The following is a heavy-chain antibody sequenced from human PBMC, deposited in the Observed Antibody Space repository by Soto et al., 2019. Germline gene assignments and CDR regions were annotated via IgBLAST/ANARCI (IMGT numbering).Heavy chain of an antibody. D-gene: IGHD6-19*01. V-gene: IGHV3-30*04. J-gene: IGHJ4*02. Sequence: GRSLRLSCAASGFMFSAYAMLWVRQAPGKGLEWVAAISYDGTNKYYADSIKGRFTISRDNSANTLFLQVNSLRREDTAMYYCARDPSPYTSGWYGIDFWGLGTLVTVSS. CDR1: GFMFSAYA. CDR3: ARDPSPYTSGWYGIDF. CDR2: ISYDGTNK.